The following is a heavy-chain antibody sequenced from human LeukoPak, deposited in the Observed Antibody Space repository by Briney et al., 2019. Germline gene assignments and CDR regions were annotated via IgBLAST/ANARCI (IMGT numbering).Heavy chain of an antibody. V-gene: IGHV4-38-2*01. J-gene: IGHJ3*02. CDR1: GYSITNNYW. D-gene: IGHD3-22*01. Sequence: PSETLSLTCAVSGYSITNNYWWGWIRQTPGRGLEWIGSLHHSGSTSYNPSLKSRVTISVDTSKNQFSLRLSFVTAADTAVYYCARPTDSSGDAFDIWGQGTMVTVSS. CDR3: ARPTDSSGDAFDI. CDR2: LHHSGST.